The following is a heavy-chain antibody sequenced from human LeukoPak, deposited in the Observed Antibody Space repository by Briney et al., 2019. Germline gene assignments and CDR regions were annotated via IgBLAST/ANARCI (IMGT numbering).Heavy chain of an antibody. CDR3: ARDRSKQWLSWSFDL. CDR1: GGSISSGSYY. V-gene: IGHV4-61*02. J-gene: IGHJ2*01. Sequence: SETLSLTCTVSGGSISSGSYYWSWIRQPAGKGLEWIGRTYTSGSTNYNPSLKSRVTISVDTSKNQFSLKLSSVTAADTAVYYCARDRSKQWLSWSFDLWGRGTLVTVSS. CDR2: TYTSGST. D-gene: IGHD6-19*01.